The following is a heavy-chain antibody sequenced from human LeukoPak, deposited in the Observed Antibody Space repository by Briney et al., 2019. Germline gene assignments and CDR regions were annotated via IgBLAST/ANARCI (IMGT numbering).Heavy chain of an antibody. CDR1: GYTFTTYG. D-gene: IGHD6-19*01. CDR2: IYTYNGNA. J-gene: IGHJ4*02. Sequence: GASVKVPCKASGYTFTTYGISWVRQAPGQGLEWMGWIYTYNGNANYAQKFQGRVTLTSDTSTTTAYMELRSLTSDDTAVYYCARDSSPVAGMGRFWGQGTLVTVSS. V-gene: IGHV1-18*01. CDR3: ARDSSPVAGMGRF.